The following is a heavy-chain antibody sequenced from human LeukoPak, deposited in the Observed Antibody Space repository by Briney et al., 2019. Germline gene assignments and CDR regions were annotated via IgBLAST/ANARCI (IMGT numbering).Heavy chain of an antibody. Sequence: PGGSLRLSCAASGFTFSSYGMSWVRQAPGKGLEWVSVISGSGGSTYYADSVKGRFTISRDNFKNTLYLQMNSLRAEDTAVYYCAKSPYGSGSYYGWFDPWGQGTLVTVSS. D-gene: IGHD3-10*01. CDR3: AKSPYGSGSYYGWFDP. CDR1: GFTFSSYG. CDR2: ISGSGGST. V-gene: IGHV3-23*01. J-gene: IGHJ5*02.